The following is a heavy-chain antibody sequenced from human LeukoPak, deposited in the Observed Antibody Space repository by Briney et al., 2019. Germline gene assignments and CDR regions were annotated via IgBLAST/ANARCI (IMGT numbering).Heavy chain of an antibody. D-gene: IGHD3-9*01. J-gene: IGHJ3*02. CDR3: ARGERKETGYEPFRI. V-gene: IGHV1-2*06. CDR2: INPNSGGT. Sequence: ASVKVTCKVSAGTFTDYSIHWVRQAPGQGLEWMGRINPNSGGTKFAQEFQGRLTMTRDTSSNTADRELSSLTFDDTAVYYCARGERKETGYEPFRIRGQGTMVTVSS. CDR1: AGTFTDYS.